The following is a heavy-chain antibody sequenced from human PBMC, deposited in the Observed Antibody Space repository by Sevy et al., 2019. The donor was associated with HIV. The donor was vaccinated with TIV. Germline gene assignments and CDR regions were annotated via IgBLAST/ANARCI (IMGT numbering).Heavy chain of an antibody. Sequence: GGSLRLSCAASGFTFTNYWMHWVRQAPGKGLVWVSRINSDGSITTYAVSVKGRFTISRDNAKNTLYLQMNSLRAENTAVYYCGYYDFWSGSSEYYMDVWGKGTTVTVSS. D-gene: IGHD3-3*01. J-gene: IGHJ6*03. CDR1: GFTFTNYW. CDR3: GYYDFWSGSSEYYMDV. CDR2: INSDGSIT. V-gene: IGHV3-74*01.